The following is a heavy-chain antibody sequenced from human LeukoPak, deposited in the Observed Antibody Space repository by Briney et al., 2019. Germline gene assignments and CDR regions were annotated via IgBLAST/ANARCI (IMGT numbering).Heavy chain of an antibody. V-gene: IGHV3-9*01. J-gene: IGHJ2*01. D-gene: IGHD3-10*01. CDR3: AKAPSFYGSGSYPRNWYFGL. CDR1: GFTFTTYW. CDR2: ISWNSGSI. Sequence: GGSLRLSCAASGFTFTTYWMGWVRQAPGKGLEWVSGISWNSGSIGYADSVKGRFTISRDNAKNSLYLQMNSLRAEDTALYYCAKAPSFYGSGSYPRNWYFGLWGRGTLVTVSS.